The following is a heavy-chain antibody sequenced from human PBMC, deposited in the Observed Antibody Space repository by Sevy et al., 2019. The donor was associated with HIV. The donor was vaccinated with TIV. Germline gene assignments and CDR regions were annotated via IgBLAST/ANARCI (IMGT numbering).Heavy chain of an antibody. CDR3: TTDWGDSGEDTAVTYYYYGMDV. D-gene: IGHD5-18*01. CDR1: GFTFSNAW. CDR2: IKSKTDGGTT. Sequence: GGSLRLSCAASGFTFSNAWMSWVRQAPGKGLEWVGRIKSKTDGGTTDYAAPVKGRFTISRDDSKHTLYLQMNSLKTEDTAVYYCTTDWGDSGEDTAVTYYYYGMDVWGQGTTVTVSS. J-gene: IGHJ6*02. V-gene: IGHV3-15*01.